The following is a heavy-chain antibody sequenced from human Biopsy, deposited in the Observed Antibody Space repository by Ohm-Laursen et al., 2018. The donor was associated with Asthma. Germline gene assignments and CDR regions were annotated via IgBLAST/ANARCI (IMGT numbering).Heavy chain of an antibody. CDR3: ARTYYDFLTGQVKDVFGV. CDR1: GYNFISFA. Sequence: ASVKASCKVSGYNFISFAIHWVSQAPGQRLVCKGWVNIGNGDTKDSQKFQGTVTITRDTSASTVYMELKSLRSEDTATYYCARTYYDFLTGQVKDVFGVWGQGTMVTVSS. J-gene: IGHJ3*01. CDR2: VNIGNGDT. D-gene: IGHD3-9*01. V-gene: IGHV1-3*04.